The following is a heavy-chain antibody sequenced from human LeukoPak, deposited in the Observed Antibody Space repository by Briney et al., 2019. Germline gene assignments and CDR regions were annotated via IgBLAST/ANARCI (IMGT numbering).Heavy chain of an antibody. CDR2: IDWSGGAI. CDR1: ALSIDDYG. D-gene: IGHD6-13*01. CDR3: ARDLSASWYSLAY. J-gene: IGHJ4*02. V-gene: IGHV3-20*04. Sequence: GGSLRLSCVASALSIDDYGMSWVRQAPGKGLEWISGIDWSGGAISYSDSVKGRFTISRDNTKNSLYLQMTSLRVDDTAVYYCARDLSASWYSLAYWGEGTLVTVS.